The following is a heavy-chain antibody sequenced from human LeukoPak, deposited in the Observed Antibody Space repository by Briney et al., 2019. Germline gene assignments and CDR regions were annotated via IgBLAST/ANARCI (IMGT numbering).Heavy chain of an antibody. D-gene: IGHD1-26*01. CDR1: GFTFSSYT. CDR3: ARLELLVGFDY. V-gene: IGHV3-23*01. J-gene: IGHJ4*02. CDR2: ISGSGGSS. Sequence: GGSLRLSCAASGFTFSSYTMSWVRQAPGKGLEWVSAISGSGGSSNYADSVKGRFTISRDKSKSTLYLQMNSLRAEDTAVYYCARLELLVGFDYWGQGTLVTVSS.